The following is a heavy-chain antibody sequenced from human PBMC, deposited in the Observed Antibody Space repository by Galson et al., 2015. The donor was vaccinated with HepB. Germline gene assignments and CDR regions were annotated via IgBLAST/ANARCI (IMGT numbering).Heavy chain of an antibody. CDR3: AHRYSSGWTDYYFKY. J-gene: IGHJ4*02. CDR2: IYWDDDK. V-gene: IGHV2-5*02. Sequence: PALVKPTQTLTLTCTFSVFSLSTSGVGVGWIRPPPGKALEWLALIYWDDDKRYSPSLKSRLTITQDTSKNQVVLIMTNVDPVDTATYYCAHRYSSGWTDYYFKYWGQGTLVTVSS. D-gene: IGHD6-19*01. CDR1: VFSLSTSGVG.